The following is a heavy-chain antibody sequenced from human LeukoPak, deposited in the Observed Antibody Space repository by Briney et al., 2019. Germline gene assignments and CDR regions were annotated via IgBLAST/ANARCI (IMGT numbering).Heavy chain of an antibody. D-gene: IGHD2-21*02. V-gene: IGHV3-30*04. Sequence: PRRSLRLSCVAPGYTFSNYAMNWVRHAPGKGLERVAVISYDGSSKYYADSAKGRFTVSRDNSKNTLYLEMNSLRGEDTAVYYCARSLVTAIRDGMDVWGQGTTVTVSS. CDR2: ISYDGSSK. CDR1: GYTFSNYA. J-gene: IGHJ6*02. CDR3: ARSLVTAIRDGMDV.